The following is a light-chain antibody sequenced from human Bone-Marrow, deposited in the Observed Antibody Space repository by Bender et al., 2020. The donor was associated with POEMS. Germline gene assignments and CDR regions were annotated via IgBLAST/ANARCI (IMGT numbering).Light chain of an antibody. CDR1: KLGNKF. Sequence: SYELTQPPSVSVSPGQTASITCSGDKLGNKFVCWYQQKPGQSPVLVIYHDSKRPSGIPERFSGSNSGNTATLTISGTQAVDEADYYCQAWDYSSTFGGGTKRTVL. CDR2: HDS. V-gene: IGLV3-1*01. CDR3: QAWDYSST. J-gene: IGLJ3*02.